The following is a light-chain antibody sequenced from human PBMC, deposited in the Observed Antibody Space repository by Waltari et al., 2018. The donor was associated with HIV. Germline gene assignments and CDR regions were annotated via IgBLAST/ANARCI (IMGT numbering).Light chain of an antibody. CDR3: SSYTSSSTPGV. J-gene: IGLJ1*01. CDR2: EVS. Sequence: QSALTQPASVSGSPGQSITISCTGTSSDVGGYNYVSWYQQHPGKAPKLMIYEVSNRPSGVSNLFAGSKSGNTASLTISGLQAEDEADYYCSSYTSSSTPGVFGTGTKVTVL. V-gene: IGLV2-14*01. CDR1: SSDVGGYNY.